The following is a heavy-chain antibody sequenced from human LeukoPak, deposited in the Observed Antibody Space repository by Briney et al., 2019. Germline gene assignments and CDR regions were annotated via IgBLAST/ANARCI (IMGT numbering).Heavy chain of an antibody. D-gene: IGHD2-15*01. CDR3: AKDWVDLDY. J-gene: IGHJ4*02. CDR2: ISNDGNNK. CDR1: GFTFSSYG. V-gene: IGHV3-30*18. Sequence: GGSLRLSCAASGFTFSSYGMHWVRQAPGKRLEWVAVISNDGNNKYYVDSVKGRFTISRDNSKNTLYLQMNSLKPEDTAVYYCAKDWVDLDYWGQGTLVTVSS.